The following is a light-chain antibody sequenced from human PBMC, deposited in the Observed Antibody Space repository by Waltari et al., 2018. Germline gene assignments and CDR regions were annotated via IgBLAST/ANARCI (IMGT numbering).Light chain of an antibody. CDR1: QSVLYSSNNKNY. Sequence: DIVMTQSPDSLAVSLGERATINCKSSQSVLYSSNNKNYLAWYQHQSGQPPKLLIYWASTRESGVPDRFSGSGSGTDFSLTINNLQPEDVAVYYCHQYYANPQTFGQGTRVEIK. V-gene: IGKV4-1*01. CDR3: HQYYANPQT. CDR2: WAS. J-gene: IGKJ1*01.